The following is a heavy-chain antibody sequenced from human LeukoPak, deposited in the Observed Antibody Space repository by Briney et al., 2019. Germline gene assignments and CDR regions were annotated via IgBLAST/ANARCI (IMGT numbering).Heavy chain of an antibody. Sequence: GGSLRLSCAASGFTASSNYMSWVRQAPGKGLEWVSVIYSGGSTYYADSVKGRFTISRDNSKNTLYLQMNSLRAEDTAVYYCAREAGSGYYFDYFDYWGQGTLVTVSS. CDR3: AREAGSGYYFDYFDY. V-gene: IGHV3-66*02. CDR1: GFTASSNY. D-gene: IGHD3-22*01. CDR2: IYSGGST. J-gene: IGHJ4*02.